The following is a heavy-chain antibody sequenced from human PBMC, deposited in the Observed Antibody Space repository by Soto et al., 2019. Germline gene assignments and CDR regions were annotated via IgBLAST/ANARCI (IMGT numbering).Heavy chain of an antibody. CDR3: ARGYCSGGSCYAGAFDI. D-gene: IGHD2-15*01. Sequence: PGGSLRLSCAASGFTFGSYWMTWVRQAPGKGLEWVANIKQDGSEKNYVDSVKGRFTISRDNAKNSLYLQLNSLRVDDTAVYYCARGYCSGGSCYAGAFDIWGQGTRVTVSS. CDR2: IKQDGSEK. CDR1: GFTFGSYW. V-gene: IGHV3-7*01. J-gene: IGHJ3*02.